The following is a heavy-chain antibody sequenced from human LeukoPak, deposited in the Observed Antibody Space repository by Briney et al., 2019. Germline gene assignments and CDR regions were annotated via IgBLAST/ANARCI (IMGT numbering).Heavy chain of an antibody. V-gene: IGHV4-59*01. CDR2: IYYSGST. CDR1: GGSISSYY. J-gene: IGHJ6*03. D-gene: IGHD4-17*01. CDR3: ARTVTKSYYYYYMDV. Sequence: SETLTLTCTVSGGSISSYYWSWIRPPPGKGLEWIGYIYYSGSTNYNPSLKSRVTISVDTSKNQFSLKLSSVTAADTAVYYCARTVTKSYYYYYMDVWGKGTTVTVSS.